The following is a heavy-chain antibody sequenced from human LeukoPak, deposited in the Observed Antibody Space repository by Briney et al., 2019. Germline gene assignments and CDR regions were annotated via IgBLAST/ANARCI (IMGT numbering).Heavy chain of an antibody. CDR3: AKEVTAIHGNYFDY. CDR1: GYTFTSYD. J-gene: IGHJ4*02. D-gene: IGHD2-21*02. V-gene: IGHV1-8*01. CDR2: MNPNSGNT. Sequence: ASVKVSCKASGYTFTSYDINWVRQATGQGLEWMGWMNPNSGNTGYAQKFQGRVTMTRNTSISTAYMELSSLRAEDTAVYYCAKEVTAIHGNYFDYWGQGTLVTVSS.